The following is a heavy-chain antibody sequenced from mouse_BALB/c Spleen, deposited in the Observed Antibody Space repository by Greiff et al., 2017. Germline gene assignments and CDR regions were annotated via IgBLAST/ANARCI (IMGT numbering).Heavy chain of an antibody. V-gene: IGHV2-6-4*01. Sequence: VHLVESGPGLVAPSQSLSISCTVSGFSLSRYCVHWVRQPPGKGLEWLGMIWSGGSTDYNSAHYSRLSISKDNAKSHDFLKMNSLQTDDTAMYYGARANTTRVATPFAYWGQGTLGTVSA. J-gene: IGHJ3*01. CDR1: GFSLSRYC. CDR3: ARANTTRVATPFAY. D-gene: IGHD1-1*01. CDR2: IWSGGST.